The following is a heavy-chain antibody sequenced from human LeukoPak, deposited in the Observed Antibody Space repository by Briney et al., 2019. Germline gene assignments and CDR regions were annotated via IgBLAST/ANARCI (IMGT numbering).Heavy chain of an antibody. Sequence: GGSLRLSCAASGFTLSSYWMSWVRQAPGKGLEWVANIKQDGSEKYYVDSVKGRFTISRDNAKNSLYLQMNSLRAEDTAVYYCARVGCSGGSCYSGRGPFDPWGQGTLVTVSS. J-gene: IGHJ5*02. CDR1: GFTLSSYW. D-gene: IGHD2-15*01. CDR3: ARVGCSGGSCYSGRGPFDP. V-gene: IGHV3-7*01. CDR2: IKQDGSEK.